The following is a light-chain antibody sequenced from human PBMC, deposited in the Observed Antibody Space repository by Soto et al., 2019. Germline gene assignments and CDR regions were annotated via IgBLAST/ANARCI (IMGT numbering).Light chain of an antibody. V-gene: IGLV8-61*01. Sequence: QTVVTQEPSLSVSPGGTVTLTCGLTSGSVSTSFYPSWFQQTPGQAPRTLIFQTDARPDGVPDRFSGSILGNKAALTITGAQAEDDSDYYCVLYMGSGISVFGGGTKVTVL. CDR3: VLYMGSGISV. CDR2: QTD. J-gene: IGLJ3*02. CDR1: SGSVSTSFY.